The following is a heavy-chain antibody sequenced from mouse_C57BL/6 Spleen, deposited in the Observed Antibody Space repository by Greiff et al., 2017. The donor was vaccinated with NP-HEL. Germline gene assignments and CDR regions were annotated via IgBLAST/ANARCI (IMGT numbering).Heavy chain of an antibody. D-gene: IGHD1-1*01. CDR3: TTTVVPYYFDY. CDR1: GFNIKDYY. CDR2: IDPEDGDT. J-gene: IGHJ2*01. V-gene: IGHV14-1*01. Sequence: DVKLQESGAELVRPGASVKLSCTASGFNIKDYYMHWVKQRPEQGLEWIGRIDPEDGDTEYAPKFQGKATMTADTSSNTAYLQLSSLTSEDTAVYYCTTTVVPYYFDYWGQGTTLTVSS.